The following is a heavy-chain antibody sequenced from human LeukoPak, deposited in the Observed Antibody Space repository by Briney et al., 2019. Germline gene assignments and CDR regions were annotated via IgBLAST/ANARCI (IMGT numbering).Heavy chain of an antibody. D-gene: IGHD1-26*01. Sequence: SETLSLTCTVSGGSISSYYWSWIRQPPGKGLEWIGYIYYSGSTNYNPSLKSRVTISVDTSKNQFSLKLSSVTAADTAVYYCARDLGSYSYESYWGQGTLVTVSS. CDR3: ARDLGSYSYESY. CDR2: IYYSGST. J-gene: IGHJ4*02. CDR1: GGSISSYY. V-gene: IGHV4-59*12.